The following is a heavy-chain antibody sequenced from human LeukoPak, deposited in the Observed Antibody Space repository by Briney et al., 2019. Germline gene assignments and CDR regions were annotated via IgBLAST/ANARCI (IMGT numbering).Heavy chain of an antibody. CDR3: ARQVYSGLGIYYYMDV. D-gene: IGHD3-10*01. Sequence: SSETLSLTCAVYGGSFSGYYWSWIRQPPGKGLEWIGEITHSGSTNYNPSLKSRVTISVDTSKSQFSLRLSSVTAADTAVYYCARQVYSGLGIYYYMDVWGKGTTVTISS. J-gene: IGHJ6*03. CDR2: ITHSGST. CDR1: GGSFSGYY. V-gene: IGHV4-34*01.